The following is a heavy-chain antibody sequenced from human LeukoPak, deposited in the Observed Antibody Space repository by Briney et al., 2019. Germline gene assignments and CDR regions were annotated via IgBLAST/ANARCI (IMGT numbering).Heavy chain of an antibody. CDR3: AGGYSYGLNYFDY. V-gene: IGHV4-34*01. Sequence: SETLSLTCAVYGGSFSGYYWSWIRQPPGKGLEWIGEINHSGSTNYNPSLKSRVTISVDTSENQFSLKLSSVTAADTAVYYCAGGYSYGLNYFDYWGQGALVTVSS. CDR2: INHSGST. J-gene: IGHJ4*02. D-gene: IGHD5-18*01. CDR1: GGSFSGYY.